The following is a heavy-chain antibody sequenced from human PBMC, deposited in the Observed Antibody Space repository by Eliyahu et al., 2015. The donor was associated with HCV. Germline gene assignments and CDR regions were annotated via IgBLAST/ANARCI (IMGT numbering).Heavy chain of an antibody. V-gene: IGHV3-15*01. CDR1: GFTFXNAW. CDR3: TTTYPGDAFDI. Sequence: EVQLVESGGGLVKPGGSLRLSXAASGFTFXNAWMSWFRQAPGKGLGWFGRIKSKTDGGTTDYAAPVKGRFTISRDDSKNTLYLQMNSLKTEDTAVYYCTTTYPGDAFDIWGQGTMVTVSS. CDR2: IKSKTDGGTT. J-gene: IGHJ3*02.